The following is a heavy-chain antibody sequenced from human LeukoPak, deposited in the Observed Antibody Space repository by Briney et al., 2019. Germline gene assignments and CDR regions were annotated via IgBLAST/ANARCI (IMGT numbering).Heavy chain of an antibody. CDR3: ARYYYDSSGSRYFDL. CDR1: GGSISSYY. CDR2: IYYSGST. Sequence: SETLSLTCTVSGGSISSYYWSWIRQPPGKGLEWIGYIYYSGSTNYNPSLKSRVTISVDTSKNQFSLKLSSVTAANTAVYYCARYYYDSSGSRYFDLWGRSTLVTVSS. V-gene: IGHV4-59*01. D-gene: IGHD3-22*01. J-gene: IGHJ2*01.